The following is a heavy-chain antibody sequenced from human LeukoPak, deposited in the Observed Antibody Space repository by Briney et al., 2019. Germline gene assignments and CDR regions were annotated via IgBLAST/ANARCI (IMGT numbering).Heavy chain of an antibody. J-gene: IGHJ4*02. CDR2: ISGSGGST. CDR3: LAYYDFWSGYYDY. V-gene: IGHV3-23*01. D-gene: IGHD3-3*01. CDR1: GFTFSSYA. Sequence: PGGSLRLSCAASGFTFSSYAMSWVRQAPGKGLEWVSAISGSGGSTYYADSVKGRFAISRDNSKNTLYLQMNSLRAEDTAVYYCLAYYDFWSGYYDYWGQGTLVTVSS.